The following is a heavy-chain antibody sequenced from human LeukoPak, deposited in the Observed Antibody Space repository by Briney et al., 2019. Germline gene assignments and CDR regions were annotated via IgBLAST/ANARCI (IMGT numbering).Heavy chain of an antibody. CDR2: IYSSGVT. J-gene: IGHJ3*02. CDR1: GDSIINYY. CDR3: ARGPGSATAEAFDI. D-gene: IGHD6-25*01. Sequence: SETLSLTCTISGDSIINYYWTWIRQPAGKGLEWIGRIYSSGVTNYNPSLKSRVTLSVDTSKNHSSLEMNSVTAADTAVYYCARGPGSATAEAFDIWGQGTMVTVSS. V-gene: IGHV4-4*07.